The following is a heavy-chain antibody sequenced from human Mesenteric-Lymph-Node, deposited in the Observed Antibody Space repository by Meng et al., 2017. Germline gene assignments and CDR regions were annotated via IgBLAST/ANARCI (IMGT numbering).Heavy chain of an antibody. CDR3: ARNYDGGVDY. Sequence: EVQLVESGGGLVQPGGSLRLSCAASGFTFSSYVMYWVRQAPGKGMEWVERINNDGRRTGYEDSVKGRFTIAREKAKNTLYLQMNSLRAEDTAVYYCARNYDGGVDYWGQGTLVTVSS. V-gene: IGHV3-74*01. D-gene: IGHD4-23*01. CDR1: GFTFSSYV. J-gene: IGHJ4*02. CDR2: INNDGRRT.